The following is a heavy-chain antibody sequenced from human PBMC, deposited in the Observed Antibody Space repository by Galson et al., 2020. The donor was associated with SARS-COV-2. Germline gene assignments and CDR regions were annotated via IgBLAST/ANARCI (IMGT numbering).Heavy chain of an antibody. D-gene: IGHD5-18*01. J-gene: IGHJ4*02. CDR2: ISWNSGSI. CDR3: AKIKVGSYSYGYEGGYFDY. Sequence: GGSLRLSCAASGFTFDDYAMHWVRQAPGKGLEWVSGISWNSGSIGYADSVKGRFTISRDNAKNSLYLQMNSLRAEDTALYYCAKIKVGSYSYGYEGGYFDYWGQGTLVTVSS. V-gene: IGHV3-9*01. CDR1: GFTFDDYA.